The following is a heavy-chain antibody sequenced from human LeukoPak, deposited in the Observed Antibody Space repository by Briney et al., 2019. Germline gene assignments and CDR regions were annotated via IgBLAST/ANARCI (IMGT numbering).Heavy chain of an antibody. J-gene: IGHJ3*02. Sequence: GGSLRLSCAASGFTFSDYYMSWIRQAPGKGLECVSYISSSGNTTYHADSVRGRFTISRDNAKNSLYLQMSSLRAEDTAVYYCARGVGSGYLPYDAFDIWGQGTMVTVSS. V-gene: IGHV3-11*04. CDR3: ARGVGSGYLPYDAFDI. D-gene: IGHD3-3*01. CDR1: GFTFSDYY. CDR2: ISSSGNTT.